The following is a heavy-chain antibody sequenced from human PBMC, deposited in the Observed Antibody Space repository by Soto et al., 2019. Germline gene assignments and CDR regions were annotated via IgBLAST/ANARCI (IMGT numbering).Heavy chain of an antibody. CDR1: GYTFTNYA. Sequence: QVQLVQSGAEVKKPGASVKVSCKASGYTFTNYAISWVRQAPGQGLEWMGWISADNGNINYAQRLQGRVTMTSDTSTSTAYIWLRRLVSDDTAVYFCAVVAGATPDGFDIWGQGTRVTVSS. D-gene: IGHD1-26*01. CDR3: AVVAGATPDGFDI. J-gene: IGHJ3*02. CDR2: ISADNGNI. V-gene: IGHV1-18*01.